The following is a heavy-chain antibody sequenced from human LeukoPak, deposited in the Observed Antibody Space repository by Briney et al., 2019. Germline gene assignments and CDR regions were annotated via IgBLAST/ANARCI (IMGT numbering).Heavy chain of an antibody. CDR2: IIPIFGTA. J-gene: IGHJ4*02. CDR3: ASRMDKGRGYSYGVDY. V-gene: IGHV1-69*06. Sequence: SVKVSCKASGGTFSSYAISWVRQAPGQGLEWMGGIIPIFGTANYAQKFQGRVTITADKSTSTAYMEPSSLRSEDTAVYYWASRMDKGRGYSYGVDYWGQGTLVTVSS. CDR1: GGTFSSYA. D-gene: IGHD5-18*01.